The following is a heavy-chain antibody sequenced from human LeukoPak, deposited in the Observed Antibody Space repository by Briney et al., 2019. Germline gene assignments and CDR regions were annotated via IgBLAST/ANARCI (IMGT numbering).Heavy chain of an antibody. CDR3: ARGVYCGDGCYSGTDS. D-gene: IGHD2-21*02. CDR1: GGSIDRVIYY. Sequence: SQTLSLTCTVSGGSIDRVIYYWTWIRQHPGKGPEWIGYIQSSGTTYYNPSLKSRGTISADTSKNQFSLNLRSATAADTAVYYCARGVYCGDGCYSGTDSWGQGALVTVSS. V-gene: IGHV4-31*03. J-gene: IGHJ5*01. CDR2: IQSSGTT.